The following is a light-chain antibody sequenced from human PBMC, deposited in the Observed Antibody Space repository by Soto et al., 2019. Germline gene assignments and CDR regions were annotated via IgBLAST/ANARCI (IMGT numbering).Light chain of an antibody. CDR1: QTISSW. CDR3: QQYNSNPEA. V-gene: IGKV1-5*03. CDR2: KAS. J-gene: IGKJ1*01. Sequence: DLQIPATPSFPSASVVYIVPITCRASQTISSWLAWYQQKPGKAPKLLIYKASTLKSGVPSRFSGSGSGTEFTLTISSLQPDDFASYYCQQYNSNPEAFGHGTKVDIK.